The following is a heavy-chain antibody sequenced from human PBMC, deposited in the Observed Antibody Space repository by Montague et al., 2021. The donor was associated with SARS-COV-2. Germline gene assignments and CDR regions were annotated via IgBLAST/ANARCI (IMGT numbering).Heavy chain of an antibody. J-gene: IGHJ3*01. V-gene: IGHV4-59*02. CDR3: VRDFYDTSDYFQGTFDD. Sequence: SETLSLTCSVSGVSVNNYYWAWIRQTPAKGLEWIGYIYYTGSTNYNPSLRNRITISIDTSENQFSLKLRSVTPADTAVYYCVRDFYDTSDYFQGTFDDWGHGTVVSVSS. D-gene: IGHD3-22*01. CDR1: GVSVNNYY. CDR2: IYYTGST.